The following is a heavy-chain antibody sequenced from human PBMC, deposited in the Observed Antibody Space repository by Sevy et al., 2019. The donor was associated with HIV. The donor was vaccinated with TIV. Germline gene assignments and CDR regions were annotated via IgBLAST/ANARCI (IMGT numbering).Heavy chain of an antibody. V-gene: IGHV3-15*01. Sequence: GGSLRLPCAASGFTFSNAWMSWVRQAPGKGLEWVGRIKSKTDGGTTDYAAPGKGRFTISRDDSKNTLYLQMNSLKTEDTDVYYCTTANGDYVWWAFDIWGQGTMVTVSS. CDR3: TTANGDYVWWAFDI. CDR1: GFTFSNAW. J-gene: IGHJ3*02. D-gene: IGHD3-16*01. CDR2: IKSKTDGGTT.